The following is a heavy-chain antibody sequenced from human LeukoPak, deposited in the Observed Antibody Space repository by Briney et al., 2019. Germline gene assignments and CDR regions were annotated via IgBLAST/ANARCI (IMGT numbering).Heavy chain of an antibody. J-gene: IGHJ6*02. D-gene: IGHD3-10*01. CDR3: ARSMVRGVLSGMDV. V-gene: IGHV4-39*07. CDR2: IYYSGST. CDR1: GGSISSSSYY. Sequence: SETLSLTCTVSGGSISSSSYYWGWIRQPPGKGLEWIGSIYYSGSTYYNPSLKSRVTISVDTSKNQFSLKLSSVTAADTAVYYCARSMVRGVLSGMDVWGQGTTVTVSS.